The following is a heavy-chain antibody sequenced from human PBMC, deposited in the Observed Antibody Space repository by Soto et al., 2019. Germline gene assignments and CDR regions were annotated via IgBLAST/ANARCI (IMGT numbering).Heavy chain of an antibody. CDR1: GYTFTNYS. CDR3: ARMTVITGTYPYFFDY. CDR2: ISAYNGNT. J-gene: IGHJ4*02. Sequence: QVQLVQSGAEVKKPGASVKVSCKASGYTFTNYSISWVRQAPGQGLEWMGWISAYNGNTNYAQKLQGRVTMTTDTSTSTAYMVLRSLRSDDTAVYYCARMTVITGTYPYFFDYCGQGTLVTVSS. D-gene: IGHD1-20*01. V-gene: IGHV1-18*01.